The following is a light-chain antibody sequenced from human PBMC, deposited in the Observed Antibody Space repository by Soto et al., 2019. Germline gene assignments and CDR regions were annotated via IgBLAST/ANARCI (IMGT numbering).Light chain of an antibody. CDR3: LVYHGGEYV. Sequence: QAVVTQEPSLTVSPGDTVTLTCASTTGAVTSGYSPNWFQQKPGQPPRALIYSTSKKHSWTPARFSGSLLGGKAALTLSGVHPEDEAEYYCLVYHGGEYVFGTGTKLTVL. J-gene: IGLJ1*01. CDR1: TGAVTSGYS. V-gene: IGLV7-43*01. CDR2: STS.